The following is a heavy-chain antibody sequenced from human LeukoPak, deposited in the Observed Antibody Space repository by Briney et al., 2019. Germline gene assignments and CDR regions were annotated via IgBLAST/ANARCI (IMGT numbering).Heavy chain of an antibody. J-gene: IGHJ4*02. D-gene: IGHD6-19*01. Sequence: GGSLRLSCAASGFTFSSYWMHWVRQAPGKGLVWVSRINSDGSSTSYADSVKGRFTISRDNAKNTLYLQMNSLGAEDTAVYYCARMSAVAGGLDYWGQGTLVTVSS. V-gene: IGHV3-74*01. CDR2: INSDGSST. CDR1: GFTFSSYW. CDR3: ARMSAVAGGLDY.